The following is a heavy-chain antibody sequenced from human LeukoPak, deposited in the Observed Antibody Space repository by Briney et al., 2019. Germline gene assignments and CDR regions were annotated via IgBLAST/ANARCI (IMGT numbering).Heavy chain of an antibody. CDR2: IYSGGST. D-gene: IGHD6-19*01. Sequence: GGSLRLSCAASGFTVSSNYMSWVRQAPGKGLEWVSVIYSGGSTYYADSVKGRFTISRDNSKNTLYLQMNSLRAEDTAVYYCAREGQWLVPNAFDIWGQGTMVTVSS. V-gene: IGHV3-53*01. J-gene: IGHJ3*02. CDR1: GFTVSSNY. CDR3: AREGQWLVPNAFDI.